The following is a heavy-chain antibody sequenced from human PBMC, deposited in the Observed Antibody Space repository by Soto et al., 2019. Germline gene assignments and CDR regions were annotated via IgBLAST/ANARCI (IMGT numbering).Heavy chain of an antibody. J-gene: IGHJ5*02. Sequence: PGGSLRLSCAASGFTFSRYSMNWVRQAPGKGLEWVSAISAGGGSTFYADSVKGRFTFSRDNSNNTLYLQMNSLRAEDTAVYYCAKGHGDFDPWGQGTLVTVSS. CDR1: GFTFSRYS. CDR2: ISAGGGST. CDR3: AKGHGDFDP. V-gene: IGHV3-23*01.